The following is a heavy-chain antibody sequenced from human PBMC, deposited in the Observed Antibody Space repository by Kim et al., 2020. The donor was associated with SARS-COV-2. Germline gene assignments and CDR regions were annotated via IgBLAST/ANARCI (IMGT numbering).Heavy chain of an antibody. J-gene: IGHJ4*02. V-gene: IGHV5-10-1*01. D-gene: IGHD3-22*01. CDR2: IDPSDSYT. Sequence: GESLKISCKGSGYSFTSYWISWVRQMPGKGLEWMGRIDPSDSYTNYSPSFQGHVTISADKSISTAYLQWSSLKASDTAMYYCARSRVARSSGYYFYYWGQGTLVTVSS. CDR3: ARSRVARSSGYYFYY. CDR1: GYSFTSYW.